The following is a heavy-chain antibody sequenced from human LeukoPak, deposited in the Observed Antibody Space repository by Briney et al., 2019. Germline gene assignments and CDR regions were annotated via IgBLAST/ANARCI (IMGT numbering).Heavy chain of an antibody. CDR3: ARAHTAMVKSYYYYMGV. J-gene: IGHJ6*03. Sequence: GGSLRLSCAASGFTFSSYWMSWVRQAPGKGLEWVANIKQDGSEKYYVDSVKGRFTISRDNAKNSLYLQMNSLRAEDTAVYYCARAHTAMVKSYYYYMGVWGKGTTVTVSS. CDR2: IKQDGSEK. V-gene: IGHV3-7*01. CDR1: GFTFSSYW. D-gene: IGHD5-18*01.